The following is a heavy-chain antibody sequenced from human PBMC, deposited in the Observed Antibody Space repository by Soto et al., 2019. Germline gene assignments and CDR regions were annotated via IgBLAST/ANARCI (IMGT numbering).Heavy chain of an antibody. D-gene: IGHD1-26*01. CDR2: IYYSGST. V-gene: IGHV4-59*01. CDR1: GGSISSYY. J-gene: IGHJ4*02. CDR3: ARGMGSPDY. Sequence: QVQLQESGPGLVKPSETLSLTCIVSGGSISSYYWSWIRQPPGKGLEWIGYIYYSGSTNYNPSLKSRVTISVDTSKNQVSLELTAVTAADTAVYYCARGMGSPDYWGQGTLVTVSS.